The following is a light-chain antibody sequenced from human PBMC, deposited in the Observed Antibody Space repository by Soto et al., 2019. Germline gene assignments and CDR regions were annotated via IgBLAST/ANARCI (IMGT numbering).Light chain of an antibody. V-gene: IGKV3-20*01. CDR3: QQYITAPET. CDR2: GAS. CDR1: QSVSSNY. Sequence: EIVLTQSPGTLSLSPGERVTLSCRASQSVSSNYLAWYQQKPGQAPRLLIYGASSRATGTPDRFSGSGSGTDFTLTISRLEPEDFAVYHCQQYITAPETFGQGTKVEIK. J-gene: IGKJ1*01.